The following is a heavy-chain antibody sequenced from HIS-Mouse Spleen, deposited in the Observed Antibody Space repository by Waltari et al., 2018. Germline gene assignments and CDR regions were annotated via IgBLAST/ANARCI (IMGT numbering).Heavy chain of an antibody. CDR3: AGRNHWYFDL. CDR1: GGSFSGYY. J-gene: IGHJ2*01. V-gene: IGHV4-34*01. CDR2: INHSGST. Sequence: QVQLQQWGAGLLKPSETLSLTCAVYGGSFSGYYWSWIRQPPGKGLEGVGEINHSGSTNYNPSLKSRVTISVDTSKNQFSLKLSSVTAADTAVYYCAGRNHWYFDLWGRGTLVTVSS. D-gene: IGHD1-1*01.